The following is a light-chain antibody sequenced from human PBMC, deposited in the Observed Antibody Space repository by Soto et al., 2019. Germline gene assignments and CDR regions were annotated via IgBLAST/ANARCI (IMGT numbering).Light chain of an antibody. J-gene: IGKJ3*01. CDR2: AAS. CDR3: QQVISYPPG. Sequence: DIQLTQSPSFLSASVGDRVTITCRASQGISTFLAWYQQRPGKAPKLLIYAASTLQSGVPSRFSGSGSGTEFTLTISSLQPEDFAHYSCQQVISYPPGFGPGTKVDIK. CDR1: QGISTF. V-gene: IGKV1-9*01.